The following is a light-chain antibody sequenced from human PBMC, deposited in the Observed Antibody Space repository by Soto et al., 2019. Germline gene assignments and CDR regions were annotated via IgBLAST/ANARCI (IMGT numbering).Light chain of an antibody. CDR1: QTISSW. Sequence: DIQMTQSPSTLSASVGDRVTITCRASQTISSWLAWYQQKPGKAAKLLIYKASSLESGVASRFSGSGSGTVFPLTISSLQPDDFATYYCQQNDSYSSWTFGQGTKVEIK. J-gene: IGKJ1*01. V-gene: IGKV1-5*03. CDR2: KAS. CDR3: QQNDSYSSWT.